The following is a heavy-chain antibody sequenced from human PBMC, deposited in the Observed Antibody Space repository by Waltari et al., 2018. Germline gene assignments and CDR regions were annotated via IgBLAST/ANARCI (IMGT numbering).Heavy chain of an antibody. CDR3: ARDFGGGYGDSHNYFDP. V-gene: IGHV1-69*13. D-gene: IGHD5-12*01. CDR2: IIPYFETS. J-gene: IGHJ5*02. Sequence: QVQLVQSGAEVKKPGSSVKVSCKASGVTFSRLAMSWVRQAPGQGLEWMGGIIPYFETSSYAQKFQGRVTMTADESTSTVYMEPRSLRPGDTAVYYCARDFGGGYGDSHNYFDPWGEGTLVTVSS. CDR1: GVTFSRLA.